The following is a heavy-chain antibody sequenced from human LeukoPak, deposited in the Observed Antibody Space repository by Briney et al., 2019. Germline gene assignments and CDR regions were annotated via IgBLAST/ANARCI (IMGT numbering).Heavy chain of an antibody. CDR3: ARRSVGWVDY. V-gene: IGHV4-39*01. CDR2: IYYSGST. CDR1: GGSFSSSLYY. J-gene: IGHJ4*02. D-gene: IGHD3-16*01. Sequence: PSETLSLTYTVFGGSFSSSLYYWGWIRQPPGKGLEWIGSIYYSGSTYYNPSLKSRVTISVDTSKNQFSLRLSSVTAADTAVYYCARRSVGWVDYWGQGTLVTVSS.